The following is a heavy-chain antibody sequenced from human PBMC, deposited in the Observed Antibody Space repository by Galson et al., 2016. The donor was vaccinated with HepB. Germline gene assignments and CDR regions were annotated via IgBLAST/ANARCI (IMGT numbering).Heavy chain of an antibody. Sequence: QSGAEVKKPGESLKISCQGSEYSFVRYWIGWVRQMPGKGLEYVGIMYPGNSETRYSPSFQGQVTISADASNSTAYLHWSSLKASDTAMYYCVRQQLHSYGRTHFDFWGQGTLATVS. D-gene: IGHD5-18*01. V-gene: IGHV5-51*01. CDR2: MYPGNSET. CDR1: EYSFVRYW. CDR3: VRQQLHSYGRTHFDF. J-gene: IGHJ4*02.